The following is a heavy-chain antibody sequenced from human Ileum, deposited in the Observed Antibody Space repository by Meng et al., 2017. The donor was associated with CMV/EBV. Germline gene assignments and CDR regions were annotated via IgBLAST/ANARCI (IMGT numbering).Heavy chain of an antibody. Sequence: QVQSPESGTRLVTSSDTLSLTCSGFDDCISFQYWNWSRQTACKGMKWMGRIYVSGSTNYNSSLRSRITLSVDKAKNQFSLNLNSVTAADTAVYYCARDQDYGLLDSWGQGTLVTVSS. CDR3: ARDQDYGLLDS. CDR2: IYVSGST. V-gene: IGHV4-4*07. CDR1: DDCISFQY. J-gene: IGHJ4*02. D-gene: IGHD4-17*01.